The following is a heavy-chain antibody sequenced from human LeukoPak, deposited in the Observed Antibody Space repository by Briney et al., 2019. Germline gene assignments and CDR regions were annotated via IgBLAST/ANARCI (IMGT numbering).Heavy chain of an antibody. D-gene: IGHD3-10*01. CDR3: AKDGGHTFYGSGSYRRYFDL. Sequence: GGSLRLSCAASGFTFNNAWMSWVRQAPGKGLEWVVFIRYDGSNKYYADSVKGRFTISRDNSKNTLYLRMNSLRAEDTAVYYCAKDGGHTFYGSGSYRRYFDLWGRGTLVTVSS. CDR2: IRYDGSNK. V-gene: IGHV3-30*02. CDR1: GFTFNNAW. J-gene: IGHJ2*01.